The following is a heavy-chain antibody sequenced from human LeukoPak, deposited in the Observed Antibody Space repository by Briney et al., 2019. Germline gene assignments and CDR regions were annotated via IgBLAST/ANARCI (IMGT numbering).Heavy chain of an antibody. J-gene: IGHJ4*02. CDR1: GFTFSNYW. CDR3: AGTSYYFDS. V-gene: IGHV3-74*01. D-gene: IGHD3-16*01. Sequence: PGGSLRLSCTASGFTFSNYWMHWVRQAPGKGLVWVSRISGDGMNTAYADSVKGQFTISRDNAKNTLYLQMNSLRVEDTAVYYCAGTSYYFDSWGQGTLVTVSS. CDR2: ISGDGMNT.